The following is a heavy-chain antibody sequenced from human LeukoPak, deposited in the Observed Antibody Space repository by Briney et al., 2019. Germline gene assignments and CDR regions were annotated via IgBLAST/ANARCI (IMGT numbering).Heavy chain of an antibody. CDR3: ARRPYDSRRLNY. V-gene: IGHV1-69*01. CDR1: GGTFSSYA. CDR2: IIPIFGTA. Sequence: SVKVSCKASGGTFSSYASSWVRQAPGQGLEWMGGIIPIFGTANYAQKFQGRVTITADESTSTAYMELSSLRPEDTAVYYCARRPYDSRRLNYWGQGTLVTVSS. D-gene: IGHD3-22*01. J-gene: IGHJ4*02.